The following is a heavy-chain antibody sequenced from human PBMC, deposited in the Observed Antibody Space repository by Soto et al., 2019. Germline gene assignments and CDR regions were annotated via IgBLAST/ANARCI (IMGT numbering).Heavy chain of an antibody. Sequence: SVKVSCKASGGTFGSYAITWVRRAPGQGLEWLGGIIPILNSPAYAQKFKARVVITADEITNTAYMELNSLRFDDTAVYYCAREAPYCTSATCPKFYDMDVGGQGTTVTVSS. CDR3: AREAPYCTSATCPKFYDMDV. V-gene: IGHV1-69*13. J-gene: IGHJ6*02. CDR1: GGTFGSYA. CDR2: IIPILNSP. D-gene: IGHD2-2*01.